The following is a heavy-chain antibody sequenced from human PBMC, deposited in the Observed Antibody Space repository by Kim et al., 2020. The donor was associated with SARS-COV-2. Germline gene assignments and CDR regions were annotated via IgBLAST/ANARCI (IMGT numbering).Heavy chain of an antibody. CDR3: AKDLVRRSSWYYYYYCMDV. CDR1: GFTFSSYA. J-gene: IGHJ6*02. D-gene: IGHD6-13*01. Sequence: GGSLRLSCAASGFTFSSYAMSWVRQAPGKGLEWVSAISGSGGSTYYADSVKGRFTISRDNSKNTLYLQMNSLRAEDTAVYYCAKDLVRRSSWYYYYYCMDVWGQGTTVTVSS. CDR2: ISGSGGST. V-gene: IGHV3-23*01.